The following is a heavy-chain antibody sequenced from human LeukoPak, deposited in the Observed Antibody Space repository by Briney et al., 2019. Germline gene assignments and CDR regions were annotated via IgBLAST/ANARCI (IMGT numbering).Heavy chain of an antibody. V-gene: IGHV3-21*01. J-gene: IGHJ4*02. CDR2: ISSSSSYI. CDR1: GFTFSSYS. Sequence: PGGSLRLSCAASGFTFSSYSMNWVRQAPGKGLEWVSSISSSSSYIYYADSVKGRFTISRDNAKNSLCLQMNSLRAEDTAVYYCARERQITMIVPDYFDYWGQGTLVTVSS. CDR3: ARERQITMIVPDYFDY. D-gene: IGHD3-22*01.